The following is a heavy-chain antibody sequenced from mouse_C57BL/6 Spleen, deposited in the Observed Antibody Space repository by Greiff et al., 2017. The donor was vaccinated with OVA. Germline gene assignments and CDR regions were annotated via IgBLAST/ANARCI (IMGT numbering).Heavy chain of an antibody. CDR2: ISSGSSTI. CDR3: ARGDSNYVAWFAY. Sequence: EVQRVESGGGLVKPGGSLKLSCAASGFTFSDYGMHWVRQAPEKGLEWVAYISSGSSTIYYADTVKGRFTISRDNAKNTLFLQMTSLRSEDTAMYYCARGDSNYVAWFAYWGQGTLVTVSA. D-gene: IGHD2-5*01. J-gene: IGHJ3*01. V-gene: IGHV5-17*01. CDR1: GFTFSDYG.